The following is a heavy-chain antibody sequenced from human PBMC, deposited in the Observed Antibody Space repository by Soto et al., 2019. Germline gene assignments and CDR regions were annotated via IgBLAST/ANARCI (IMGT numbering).Heavy chain of an antibody. D-gene: IGHD2-2*01. CDR1: GFTFSNYG. Sequence: AGGSLRLSCAASGFTFSNYGMHWVRQAPGKGLEWVAVISYDGGDKYYADSVKGRFSISRDNPKNTLYLQMNSLRAEDTAVYYCAKVTGYCSSSSCRRDYYYYYGMDVWGQGTTVTVSS. J-gene: IGHJ6*02. V-gene: IGHV3-30*18. CDR3: AKVTGYCSSSSCRRDYYYYYGMDV. CDR2: ISYDGGDK.